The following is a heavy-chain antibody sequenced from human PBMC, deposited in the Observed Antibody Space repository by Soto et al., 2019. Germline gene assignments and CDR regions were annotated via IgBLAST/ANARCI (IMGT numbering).Heavy chain of an antibody. CDR1: GGSISSGGYY. J-gene: IGHJ6*02. V-gene: IGHV4-31*03. D-gene: IGHD6-6*01. CDR2: IYYSGST. Sequence: PSETLSLTCTVSGGSISSGGYYWSWIRQHPGKGLEWIGYIYYSGSTYYNPSLKSRVTISVDTSKNQFSLKLSSVTAADTAVYYCARDGIGVRAARQPYGMDVWGQGTTVTVSS. CDR3: ARDGIGVRAARQPYGMDV.